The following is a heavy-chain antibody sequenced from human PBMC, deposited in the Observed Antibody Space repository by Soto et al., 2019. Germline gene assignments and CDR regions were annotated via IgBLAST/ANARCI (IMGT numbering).Heavy chain of an antibody. CDR2: INPTTGGT. CDR3: ARGYCSSIGRSHYFDF. Sequence: ASVKVSCKASGYTFTGNYMHWVRQAPGQGLEWMALINPTTGGTNYAQKFQGRVTMTWDTSISTAYMELTRLTSDDTAIYYCARGYCSSIGRSHYFDFWGQGTLVTVSS. CDR1: GYTFTGNY. V-gene: IGHV1-2*02. D-gene: IGHD2-2*01. J-gene: IGHJ4*02.